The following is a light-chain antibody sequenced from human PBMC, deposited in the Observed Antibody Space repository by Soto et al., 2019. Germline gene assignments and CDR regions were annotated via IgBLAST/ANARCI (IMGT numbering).Light chain of an antibody. CDR2: SAS. Sequence: EIMLTQSPGTLSLSPGERATLSCRASQNIDNKLVWYQQKPGQAPRLLIYSASRRATGFPARFSGSGSGTDFTLTISSLQSEDFAVYYCQQYNNWPWTFGQGTKVDIK. V-gene: IGKV3-15*01. J-gene: IGKJ1*01. CDR1: QNIDNK. CDR3: QQYNNWPWT.